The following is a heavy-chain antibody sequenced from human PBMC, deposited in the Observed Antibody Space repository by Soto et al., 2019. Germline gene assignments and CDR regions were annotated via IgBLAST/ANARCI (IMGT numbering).Heavy chain of an antibody. CDR2: IYYSGTT. J-gene: IGHJ6*02. D-gene: IGHD6-19*01. V-gene: IGHV4-28*01. CDR3: ARTIPNSGFRRGMDV. CDR1: GYSISRSNW. Sequence: SETLSLTCAVSGYSISRSNWWGWIRQPPRKGLEWIGYIYYSGTTYYNPSLKSRVTMSIDTSKNQFSLKLSSVTAADTAVYYCARTIPNSGFRRGMDVWGQGTTVTSP.